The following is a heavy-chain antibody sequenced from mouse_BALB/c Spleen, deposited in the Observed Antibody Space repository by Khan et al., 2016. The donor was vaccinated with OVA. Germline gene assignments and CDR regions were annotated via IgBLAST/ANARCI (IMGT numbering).Heavy chain of an antibody. CDR3: ARQPYYHYYVMDY. V-gene: IGHV2-6-1*01. J-gene: IGHJ4*01. CDR2: IWSDGST. Sequence: QVQLKQSGPGLVAPSQSLSITCTISGFSLTNYVVHWVRLPPGKGVEWLVVIWSDGSTTYNSALKSRLSISKDNSKSQVFLKMNSLQTDDTAMYYCARQPYYHYYVMDYWGQGTSVTVSS. D-gene: IGHD2-10*01. CDR1: GFSLTNYV.